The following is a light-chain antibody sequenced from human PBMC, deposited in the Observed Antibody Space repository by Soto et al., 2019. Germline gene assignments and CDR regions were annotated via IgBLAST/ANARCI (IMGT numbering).Light chain of an antibody. J-gene: IGKJ5*01. CDR3: QQRNVWPPIT. V-gene: IGKV3-11*01. CDR2: DST. CDR1: QIVHTS. Sequence: IVTTQSPAPLSLSPGERATVSCRARQIVHTSLAWYQQKPAQPPRLVVYDSTLRANGVPDRFGGSRAGTEFTLTINNLQPEDFSVYDCQQRNVWPPITFGQGTRLEIK.